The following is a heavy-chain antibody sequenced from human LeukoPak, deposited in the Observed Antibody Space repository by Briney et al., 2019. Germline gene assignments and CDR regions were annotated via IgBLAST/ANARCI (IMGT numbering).Heavy chain of an antibody. CDR2: ISYDGSNK. J-gene: IGHJ6*03. Sequence: GGSLRLSCAASGFTFSSYAMHWVRQAPGKGLEWVAVISYDGSNKYYADSVKGRFTISRDNSKNTLYLQMNSLRAEDTAVYYCAKIVAIGDYMDVWGKGTTVTVSS. V-gene: IGHV3-30*04. CDR1: GFTFSSYA. CDR3: AKIVAIGDYMDV. D-gene: IGHD2/OR15-2a*01.